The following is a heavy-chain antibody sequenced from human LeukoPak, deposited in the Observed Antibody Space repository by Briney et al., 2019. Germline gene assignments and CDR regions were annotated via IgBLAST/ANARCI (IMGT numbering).Heavy chain of an antibody. D-gene: IGHD6-25*01. CDR2: ISWNSGSI. J-gene: IGHJ6*02. V-gene: IGHV3-9*01. CDR1: GFTFDDYA. Sequence: PGRSLRLSCAASGFTFDDYAMHWVRQAPGKGLEWVSGISWNSGSIGYADSVKGRFTISRGNAKNSLYLQMNSLRAEDTALYYCAKDTAADYYYYGMDVWGQGTTVTVSS. CDR3: AKDTAADYYYYGMDV.